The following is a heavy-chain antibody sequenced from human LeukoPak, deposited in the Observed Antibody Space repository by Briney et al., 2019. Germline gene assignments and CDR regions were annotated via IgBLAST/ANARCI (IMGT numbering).Heavy chain of an antibody. CDR1: GFTFSYYT. CDR3: ARDHAYAFDI. V-gene: IGHV3-48*01. Sequence: GGSLRLSCVASGFTFSYYTMNWARQAPGKGLEWISYIRSSDGTVSYADSVKGRFTISTDTAKNTLFLQMNSLSAEDTAVYYCARDHAYAFDIWGQGTMVTVSS. CDR2: IRSSDGTV. J-gene: IGHJ3*02.